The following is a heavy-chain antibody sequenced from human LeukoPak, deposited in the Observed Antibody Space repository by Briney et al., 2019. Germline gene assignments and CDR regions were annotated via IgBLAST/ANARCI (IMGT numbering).Heavy chain of an antibody. CDR3: ARVDYSITMIVAFEY. V-gene: IGHV4-4*02. Sequence: SETLSLTCAVPGGSISSSNWWSWVRQPPGKGLEWIGEIYHSGSTHYNPSLKGRVTISVDKSENQFSLRVSSVTAADTAVYYCARVDYSITMIVAFEYWGQGTLLTVSS. D-gene: IGHD3-22*01. CDR2: IYHSGST. J-gene: IGHJ4*02. CDR1: GGSISSSNW.